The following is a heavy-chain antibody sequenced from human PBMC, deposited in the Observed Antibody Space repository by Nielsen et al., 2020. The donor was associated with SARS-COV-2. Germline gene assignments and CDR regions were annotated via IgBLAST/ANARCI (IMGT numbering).Heavy chain of an antibody. J-gene: IGHJ4*02. V-gene: IGHV4-59*12. CDR1: GGSISSYY. CDR3: ARAGGSSAKFDY. D-gene: IGHD6-6*01. Sequence: SETLSLTCTVSGGSISSYYWSWIRQPPGKGLEWIGYIYYSGSTNYNPSLKSRVTISVDTSKNQFSLKLSSVTAADTAVYYCARAGGSSAKFDYWGQGTLVTVSS. CDR2: IYYSGST.